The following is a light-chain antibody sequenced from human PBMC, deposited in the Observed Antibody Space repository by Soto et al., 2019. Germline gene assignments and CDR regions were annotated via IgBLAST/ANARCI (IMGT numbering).Light chain of an antibody. CDR2: DAS. CDR3: KQYNSYPYT. CDR1: QSISTW. Sequence: DIQMTQSPSTVSASVGDGVTITCRASQSISTWLAWYQQKPGKAPNLLIYDASTLESGGPSGFSGSGSGTEFTLTISSLQPDDSATYYCKQYNSYPYTFGQGTRLE. J-gene: IGKJ5*01. V-gene: IGKV1-5*01.